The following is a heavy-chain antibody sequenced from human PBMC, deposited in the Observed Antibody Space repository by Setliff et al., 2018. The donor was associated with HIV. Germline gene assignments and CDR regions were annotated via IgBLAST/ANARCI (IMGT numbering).Heavy chain of an antibody. V-gene: IGHV3-30*02. CDR3: ARDFSWATDS. J-gene: IGHJ4*02. D-gene: IGHD2-15*01. Sequence: HPSETLSLSCAASGFTISSYHIHWVRQAPGKGLEWVAFVRHDGDVQIYADSVKGRFTASRDNPKNTVSLQLNSLRIEDTAVYYCARDFSWATDSWGQGTLVTVSS. CDR2: VRHDGDVQ. CDR1: GFTISSYH.